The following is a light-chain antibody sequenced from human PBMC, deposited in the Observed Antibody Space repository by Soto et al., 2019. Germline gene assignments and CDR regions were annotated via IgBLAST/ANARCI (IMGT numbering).Light chain of an antibody. CDR3: QQYDNLPFT. V-gene: IGKV1-33*01. CDR2: DAS. CDR1: QDISNY. Sequence: DIQMTQSPSSLSASVGDRVTITCQASQDISNYLNWYQQKAGKAPKLLIYDASNLETGVPSRFSGSGSGTDFIFTISSLQPEDIATYYCQQYDNLPFTVGPGTKVDIK. J-gene: IGKJ3*01.